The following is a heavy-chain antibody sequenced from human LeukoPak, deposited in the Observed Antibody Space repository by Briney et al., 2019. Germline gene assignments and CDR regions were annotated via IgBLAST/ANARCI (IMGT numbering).Heavy chain of an antibody. J-gene: IGHJ5*02. V-gene: IGHV3-30-3*01. CDR3: AKDFCSSTSCYWFDP. Sequence: PGGSLRLSCAASGFTFSSYAMHWVRQAPGKGLEWVAVISYDGSNKYYADSVKGRFTISRDNSKNTLYLQMNSLRAEDTAVYYCAKDFCSSTSCYWFDPWGQGTLVTVSS. D-gene: IGHD2-2*01. CDR1: GFTFSSYA. CDR2: ISYDGSNK.